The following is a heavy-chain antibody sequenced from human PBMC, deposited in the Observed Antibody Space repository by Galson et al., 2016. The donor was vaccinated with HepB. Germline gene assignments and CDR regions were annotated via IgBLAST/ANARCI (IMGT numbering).Heavy chain of an antibody. CDR2: IDQAGSKK. V-gene: IGHV3-7*04. J-gene: IGHJ4*02. CDR3: ARVVSSSWYVEYFDY. D-gene: IGHD6-13*01. CDR1: GFTLSRYW. Sequence: SLRLSCAASGFTLSRYWMSWVRQAPGKGLEWVAVIDQAGSKKNYVYTVKGRFSISRDNAKSTLFLQMKSLRAEDTAVYYCARVVSSSWYVEYFDYWGQGALVTVSS.